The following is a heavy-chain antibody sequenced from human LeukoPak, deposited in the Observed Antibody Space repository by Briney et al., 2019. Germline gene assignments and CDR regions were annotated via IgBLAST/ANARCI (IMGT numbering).Heavy chain of an antibody. V-gene: IGHV1-69*04. CDR2: IIPILGIA. Sequence: SVKVSCKASGGTFSSYAISWVRQAPGQGLEWMGRIIPILGIANYAQKFQGRVTITADKSTSTAYMELSSLRSEDTAVYYCARGRADTATFDYWGQGTLVTVSS. CDR3: ARGRADTATFDY. CDR1: GGTFSSYA. J-gene: IGHJ4*02. D-gene: IGHD5-18*01.